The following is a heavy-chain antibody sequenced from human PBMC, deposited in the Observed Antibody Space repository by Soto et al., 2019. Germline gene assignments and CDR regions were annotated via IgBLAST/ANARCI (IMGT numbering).Heavy chain of an antibody. J-gene: IGHJ4*02. Sequence: GWSLRLSCASSVFPFSSYVMRWVRQAPGKGLEWVSGISGGGSNTFYADYVKGRFTISRDNSKNTLLLQMNSLGAEDTAVYCCAKDSNKYSSSLRGRYFDYWGQGIGVTVSS. CDR2: ISGGGSNT. CDR1: VFPFSSYV. V-gene: IGHV3-23*01. CDR3: AKDSNKYSSSLRGRYFDY. D-gene: IGHD4-4*01.